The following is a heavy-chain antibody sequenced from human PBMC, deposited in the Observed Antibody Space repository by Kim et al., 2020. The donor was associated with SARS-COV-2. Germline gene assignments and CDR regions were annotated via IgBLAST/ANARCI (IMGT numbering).Heavy chain of an antibody. Sequence: GGSLRLSCAASGFTFRSYQMNWVRQAPGKGLDWISYISSSGTSSYYAESVRGRFTISRDNAKNLLYLQMNSLRAEDTAVYYCAREGEVDDYASSGPADYWGQGTLVTVSS. CDR1: GFTFRSYQ. V-gene: IGHV3-48*03. D-gene: IGHD3-22*01. CDR2: ISSSGTSS. CDR3: AREGEVDDYASSGPADY. J-gene: IGHJ4*02.